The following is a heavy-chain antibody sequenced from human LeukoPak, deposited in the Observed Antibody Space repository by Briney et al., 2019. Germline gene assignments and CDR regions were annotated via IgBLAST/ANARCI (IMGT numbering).Heavy chain of an antibody. D-gene: IGHD1-14*01. CDR1: GFTFSDYY. J-gene: IGHJ6*03. Sequence: GGSLRLSCAASGFTFSDYYMSWIRQAPGKGLEWVSYISSSGSTIYYADSVKGRFTISRDNAKNSLYLQMNSLRAEDTAVYYCARDWLDPSQPEPNYYMDVWGKGTTVTVSS. CDR3: ARDWLDPSQPEPNYYMDV. CDR2: ISSSGSTI. V-gene: IGHV3-11*01.